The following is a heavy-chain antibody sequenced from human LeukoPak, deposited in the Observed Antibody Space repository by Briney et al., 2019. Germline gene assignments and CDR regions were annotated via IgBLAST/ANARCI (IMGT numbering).Heavy chain of an antibody. Sequence: SVKVSCKASGGTFSSYAISWVQQAPGQGLEWMGRIIPILGIANYAQKFQGRVTITADKSTSTAYMELSSLRSEDTAVYYCARAPYDFLTGLGWFDPWGQGTLVTVSS. CDR2: IIPILGIA. CDR1: GGTFSSYA. J-gene: IGHJ5*02. CDR3: ARAPYDFLTGLGWFDP. V-gene: IGHV1-69*04. D-gene: IGHD3-9*01.